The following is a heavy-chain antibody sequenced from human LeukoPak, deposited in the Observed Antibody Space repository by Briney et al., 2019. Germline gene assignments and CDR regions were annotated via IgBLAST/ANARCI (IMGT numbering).Heavy chain of an antibody. D-gene: IGHD6-19*01. CDR3: ATWSSGWQFDY. CDR2: IKEDGGET. Sequence: GGSLRLSCAASGFTFSKSWMTWVRQAPGKGLQWVAHIKEDGGETYYVDSVKGRFTVSRGNGKTSVYLQMNSLRAEDTAVYYCATWSSGWQFDYWGQGTLVSVSS. V-gene: IGHV3-7*05. J-gene: IGHJ4*02. CDR1: GFTFSKSW.